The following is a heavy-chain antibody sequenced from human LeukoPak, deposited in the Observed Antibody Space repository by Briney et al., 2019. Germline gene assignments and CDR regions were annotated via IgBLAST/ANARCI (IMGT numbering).Heavy chain of an antibody. CDR3: AKSPVWDPPQGQGYSYGYDY. CDR1: GFTFSSYA. D-gene: IGHD5-18*01. CDR2: ISGSGGST. V-gene: IGHV3-23*01. J-gene: IGHJ4*02. Sequence: QTGGSLRLSCAASGFTFSSYAMSWVRQAPGKGLEWVSAISGSGGSTYYADSVKGRFTISRDNSKNTLYLQMNSLRAEDTAVYYCAKSPVWDPPQGQGYSYGYDYWGQGTLVTVSS.